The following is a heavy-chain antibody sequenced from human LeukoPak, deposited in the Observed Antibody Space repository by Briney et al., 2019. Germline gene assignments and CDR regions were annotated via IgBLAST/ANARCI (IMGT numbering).Heavy chain of an antibody. CDR1: GGSISSYY. CDR3: AREADYGGNAGAFDI. Sequence: TASEILSLTCTVSGGSISSYYWSWIRQPPGKGLEWIGYIYYSGSTYYNPSLKSRVTISVDTSKNQFSLKLSSVTAADTAVYYCAREADYGGNAGAFDIWGQGTMVTVSS. V-gene: IGHV4-59*12. J-gene: IGHJ3*02. CDR2: IYYSGST. D-gene: IGHD4-23*01.